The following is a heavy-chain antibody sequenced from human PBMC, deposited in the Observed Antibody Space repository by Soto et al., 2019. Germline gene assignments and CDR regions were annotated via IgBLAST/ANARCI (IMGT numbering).Heavy chain of an antibody. CDR3: ARLMATILDY. CDR2: ICGSGDCT. CDR1: GFTFSNYA. V-gene: IGHV3-23*01. Sequence: PGGSLRLSCAVSGFTFSNYAMSWVRQAPGKGLEWVSAICGSGDCTYYADSVKGRFIISRDNSRKMVFVQMNSLRTEDTAVYYCARLMATILDYWGQGTLVTVSS. D-gene: IGHD5-12*01. J-gene: IGHJ4*02.